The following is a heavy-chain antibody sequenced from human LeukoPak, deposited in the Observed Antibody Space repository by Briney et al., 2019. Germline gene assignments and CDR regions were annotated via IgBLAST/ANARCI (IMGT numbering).Heavy chain of an antibody. J-gene: IGHJ4*02. CDR1: GGSISSSDYF. CDR3: ASASGWSYYYFDY. D-gene: IGHD6-19*01. V-gene: IGHV4-39*01. CDR2: IYYSGST. Sequence: SETLSLTCTVSGGSISSSDYFWGWIRQPPGKEPEWIGSIYYSGSTYYNPSLKSRVIISVDTSKNQFSLKLSSVTAADTAVYYCASASGWSYYYFDYWGQGTLVTVSS.